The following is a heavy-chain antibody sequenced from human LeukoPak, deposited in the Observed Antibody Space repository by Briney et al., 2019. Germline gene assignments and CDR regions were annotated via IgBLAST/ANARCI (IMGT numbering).Heavy chain of an antibody. Sequence: PGGSLRLSCVASGFSFSSYGMNWVRQAPGKGLEWVAVISYDGSNKYYADSVKGRFTISRDNSKNTLYLQMNSLRAEDTAVYYCARVDMVRGVYYYYYGMDVWGQGTTVTVSS. CDR1: GFSFSSYG. CDR3: ARVDMVRGVYYYYYGMDV. V-gene: IGHV3-30*19. J-gene: IGHJ6*02. CDR2: ISYDGSNK. D-gene: IGHD3-10*01.